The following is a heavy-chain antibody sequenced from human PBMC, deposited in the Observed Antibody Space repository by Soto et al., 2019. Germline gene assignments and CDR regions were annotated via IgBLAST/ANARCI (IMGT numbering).Heavy chain of an antibody. Sequence: DVQLVESGGGLIQPGESLRLSCAASGLTISGKKYVAWVGQAPGKGLEWVSALYDVDGSFYADSVTGRFTTSSDSSKTPVYLQMNDLRPDDTAVYYCATWHEREHAFDVWGQGTTVTISS. V-gene: IGHV3-53*01. CDR2: LYDVDGS. CDR3: ATWHEREHAFDV. J-gene: IGHJ3*01. CDR1: GLTISGKKY. D-gene: IGHD1-1*01.